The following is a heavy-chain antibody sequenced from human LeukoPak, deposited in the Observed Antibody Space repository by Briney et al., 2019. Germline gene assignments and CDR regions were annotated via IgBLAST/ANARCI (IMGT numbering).Heavy chain of an antibody. CDR3: ARERLNYYGSGSYPPDDY. Sequence: ASVKVSCKASGYTFTSYYMHLVRQAPGQGLEWMGIINPSGGSTSYAQKFQGRVTMTRDTSTSTVYMELSSLRSEDTAVYYCARERLNYYGSGSYPPDDYWGQGTLVTVSS. V-gene: IGHV1-46*01. D-gene: IGHD3-10*01. J-gene: IGHJ4*02. CDR1: GYTFTSYY. CDR2: INPSGGST.